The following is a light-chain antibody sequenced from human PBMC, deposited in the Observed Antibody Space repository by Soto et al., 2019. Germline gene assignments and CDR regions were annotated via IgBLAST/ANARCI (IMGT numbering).Light chain of an antibody. CDR1: SSNIGSNT. J-gene: IGLJ2*01. CDR3: AAWDDSLNGPYVV. Sequence: QSVLTQPPSASGTPGQRVTISSSGSSSNIGSNTVNWYQQLPGTAPKLLIYSNNQRPSGVPDRFSGSKSGTSASLAISGLQSEDEADYYCAAWDDSLNGPYVVFGGGTKLTVL. CDR2: SNN. V-gene: IGLV1-44*01.